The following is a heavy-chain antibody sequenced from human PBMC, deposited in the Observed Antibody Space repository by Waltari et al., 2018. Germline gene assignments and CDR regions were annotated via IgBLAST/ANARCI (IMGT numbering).Heavy chain of an antibody. J-gene: IGHJ4*02. CDR2: INHSGST. CDR3: ASLEVVAATIDY. CDR1: GGSFSGYY. Sequence: QVQLQQWGAGLLKPSETLSLTCAVYGGSFSGYYWSWIRQPPGKGLEWIGEINHSGSTNYNPSLKSRVTISVDTSKNQFSLKLSSVTAADTAVYYCASLEVVAATIDYWGQGTLVTVSS. V-gene: IGHV4-34*01. D-gene: IGHD2-15*01.